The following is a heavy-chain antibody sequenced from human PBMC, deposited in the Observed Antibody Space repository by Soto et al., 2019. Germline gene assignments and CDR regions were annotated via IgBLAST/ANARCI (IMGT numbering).Heavy chain of an antibody. D-gene: IGHD6-13*01. Sequence: SQTLSLTCTISGDSVSSNSAAWNWIKQSPSRGLEWLGRTYYRSKWYNDYAVSVKSRITINPDTPKNQFSLQLNSVTPEDTAVYYCARGDSSSWYLFDPWGQGTLVTVSS. CDR2: TYYRSKWYN. V-gene: IGHV6-1*01. CDR3: ARGDSSSWYLFDP. CDR1: GDSVSSNSAA. J-gene: IGHJ5*02.